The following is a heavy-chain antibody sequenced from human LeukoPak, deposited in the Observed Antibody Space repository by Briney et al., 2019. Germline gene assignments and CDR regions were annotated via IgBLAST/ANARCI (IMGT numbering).Heavy chain of an antibody. V-gene: IGHV1-2*02. CDR3: ARDCSSTSCFVDDAFDI. CDR1: GYTFSGYH. Sequence: ASVKVSCKASGYTFSGYHMHWVRQAPGQGLEWMGWINPNSGGTNYAQKFQGRVTITADESTSTAYMELSSLRSEDTAVYYCARDCSSTSCFVDDAFDIWGQGTMVTVSS. D-gene: IGHD2-2*01. J-gene: IGHJ3*02. CDR2: INPNSGGT.